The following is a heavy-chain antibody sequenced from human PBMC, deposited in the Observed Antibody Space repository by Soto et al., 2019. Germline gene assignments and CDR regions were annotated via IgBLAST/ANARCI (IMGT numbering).Heavy chain of an antibody. V-gene: IGHV4-34*01. J-gene: IGHJ4*02. D-gene: IGHD3-16*02. Sequence: APLSLSCAVYGGYFSCYYWSWSRQPPEKGLEWIGEINHSGSTNYNPSLKSRVTISVDTSKNQFSLKLSSVTAADTAVYYCARGKLSDYVWGSYRYHFDYWGQGTVVTVYS. CDR1: GGYFSCYY. CDR3: ARGKLSDYVWGSYRYHFDY. CDR2: INHSGST.